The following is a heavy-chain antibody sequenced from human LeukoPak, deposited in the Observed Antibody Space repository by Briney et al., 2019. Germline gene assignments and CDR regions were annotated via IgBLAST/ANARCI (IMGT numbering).Heavy chain of an antibody. D-gene: IGHD4-23*01. CDR1: GGSISSGSYY. Sequence: SQTLSLTCTVSGGSISSGSYYWGWIRQPPGKGLEWIGSIYYSGSTYYNPSLKSRVTISLDTSKNQFSLKLSSVTAADTAVYYCARVAGGNSDYYYYYMDVWGKGTTVTVSS. V-gene: IGHV4-39*07. CDR2: IYYSGST. J-gene: IGHJ6*03. CDR3: ARVAGGNSDYYYYYMDV.